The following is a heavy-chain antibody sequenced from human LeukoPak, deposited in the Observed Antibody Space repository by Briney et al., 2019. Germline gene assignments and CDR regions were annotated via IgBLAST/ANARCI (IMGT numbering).Heavy chain of an antibody. D-gene: IGHD2-2*01. CDR2: INSDGRIT. CDR1: GFTFSSYW. J-gene: IGHJ3*02. Sequence: PGGSLRLSWVASGFTFSSYWMHWVRQVPGKGPVWVSRINSDGRITSYADSVKGRFTISRDNAKNTLYLQMNSLRAEDTAVYSCARVGVPQYAFDIWGQGTWVAVSS. V-gene: IGHV3-74*01. CDR3: ARVGVPQYAFDI.